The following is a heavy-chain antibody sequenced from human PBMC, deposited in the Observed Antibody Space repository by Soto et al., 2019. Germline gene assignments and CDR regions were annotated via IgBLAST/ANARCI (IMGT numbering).Heavy chain of an antibody. CDR3: AREGGIVGATAADY. Sequence: QVQLQESGPGLVKPSQTLSLTCTVSGGSISSGGYYWSWIRQHPGKGLEWIGYIYYSGSTYYNPSLKSRVTISVDTSKSQFSLRLSSVTAADTAVYYCAREGGIVGATAADYWGQGTLVTVSS. J-gene: IGHJ4*02. D-gene: IGHD1-26*01. CDR2: IYYSGST. V-gene: IGHV4-31*03. CDR1: GGSISSGGYY.